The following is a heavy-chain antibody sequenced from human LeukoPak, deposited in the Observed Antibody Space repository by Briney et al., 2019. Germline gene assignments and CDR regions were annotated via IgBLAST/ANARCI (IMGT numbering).Heavy chain of an antibody. J-gene: IGHJ4*02. CDR2: ISAYNGST. CDR3: ARDLYSGSYWGVFDY. V-gene: IGHV1-18*01. Sequence: ASVKVSCKASGYTFTSYGISWVRQAPGQGLEWMGWISAYNGSTNYAQKLQGRVTMTTDTSTSTAYMELRSLRSDDTAVYYCARDLYSGSYWGVFDYWGQGTLVTVSS. D-gene: IGHD1-26*01. CDR1: GYTFTSYG.